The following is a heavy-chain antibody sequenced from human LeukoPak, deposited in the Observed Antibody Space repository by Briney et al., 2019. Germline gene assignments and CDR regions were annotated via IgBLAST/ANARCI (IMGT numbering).Heavy chain of an antibody. CDR1: GFTFSSYE. CDR2: ISSSGSTI. D-gene: IGHD3-10*01. J-gene: IGHJ4*02. V-gene: IGHV3-48*03. Sequence: GGSLRLSCAASGFTFSSYEMNCVRQAPGKGLEWVSYISSSGSTIYYADSVKGRFTISRDNAKNSLYLQMNSLRAEDTAVYYCARVGYYGSGSYYEVPSAFDYWGQGTLVTVSS. CDR3: ARVGYYGSGSYYEVPSAFDY.